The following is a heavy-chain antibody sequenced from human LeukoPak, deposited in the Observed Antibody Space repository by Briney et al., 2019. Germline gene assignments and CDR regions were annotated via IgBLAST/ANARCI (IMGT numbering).Heavy chain of an antibody. Sequence: ASVKVSCKASGYTFTGYYIHWVRQAPGHGLEWMGWINPNSGGTNYAQKFQGRVTMTRDTSISAAYMELSRLRSDDTAVYYCARDLAVAGTMVEFDYWGQGTLVTVSS. CDR2: INPNSGGT. D-gene: IGHD6-19*01. CDR1: GYTFTGYY. V-gene: IGHV1-2*02. CDR3: ARDLAVAGTMVEFDY. J-gene: IGHJ4*02.